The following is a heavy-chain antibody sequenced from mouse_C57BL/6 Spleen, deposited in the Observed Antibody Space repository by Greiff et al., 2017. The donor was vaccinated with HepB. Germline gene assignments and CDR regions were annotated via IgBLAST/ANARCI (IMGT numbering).Heavy chain of an antibody. CDR1: GYTFTSYW. D-gene: IGHD2-4*01. J-gene: IGHJ4*01. Sequence: QVQLQQPGAELVKPGASVKLSCKASGYTFTSYWMHWVKQRPGQGLEWIGMIHPNSGSTNYNEKFKSKATLTVDKSSSTAYMQLSSLTSEDSAVYYCALYDDDRFMDYWGQGTSVTVSS. CDR3: ALYDDDRFMDY. CDR2: IHPNSGST. V-gene: IGHV1-64*01.